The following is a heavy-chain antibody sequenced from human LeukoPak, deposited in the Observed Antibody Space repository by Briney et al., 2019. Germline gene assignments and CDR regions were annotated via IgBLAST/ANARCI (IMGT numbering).Heavy chain of an antibody. J-gene: IGHJ6*03. Sequence: PSETLSLTCTVSGGSTGSGNYYWSWIRRPPGKGLEWIGYIYHSGSTTYNPSLRSRVTMSLDTSKNQFSLKLSSVTAADTAVYYCARVVAGDSYYYHYYMDVWGKGTTVTVSS. CDR3: ARVVAGDSYYYHYYMDV. D-gene: IGHD6-19*01. CDR2: IYHSGST. CDR1: GGSTGSGNYY. V-gene: IGHV4-61*01.